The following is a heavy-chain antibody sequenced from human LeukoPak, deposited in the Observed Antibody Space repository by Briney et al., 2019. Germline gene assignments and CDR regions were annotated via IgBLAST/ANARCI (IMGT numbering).Heavy chain of an antibody. CDR3: ARHDPVGLYRRGMDV. V-gene: IGHV4-59*08. J-gene: IGHJ6*02. CDR2: IYSTGTT. D-gene: IGHD3-16*02. Sequence: PSETLSLTCAVSGGSISGYYWSWSRQSPEKGLEWIGYIYSTGTTIYNPSLRSRVTMSVDVSKNQISLDLTTVTAADTAIYYCARHDPVGLYRRGMDVWGQGTTVTVSS. CDR1: GGSISGYY.